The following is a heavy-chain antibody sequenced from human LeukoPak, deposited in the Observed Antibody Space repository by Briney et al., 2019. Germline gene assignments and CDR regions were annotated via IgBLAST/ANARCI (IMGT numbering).Heavy chain of an antibody. CDR1: GYSISSGYY. J-gene: IGHJ4*02. Sequence: SETLSLTCAVSGYSISSGYYWGWIRQPPGKGLEWIGSIYHSGSTYYNPSLKSRVTISVDTSKNQFSLKLNSVTAADTAVYYCARGRFGEWDYWGQGTLVTVSS. CDR3: ARGRFGEWDY. D-gene: IGHD3-10*01. V-gene: IGHV4-38-2*01. CDR2: IYHSGST.